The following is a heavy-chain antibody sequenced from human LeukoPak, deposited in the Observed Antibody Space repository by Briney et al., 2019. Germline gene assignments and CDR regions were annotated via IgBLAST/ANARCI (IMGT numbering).Heavy chain of an antibody. CDR3: ARGLLLWFGESSEAFDI. V-gene: IGHV3-48*03. Sequence: GGSLRLSCAASGFTFSSYEMNWVRQAPGKGLEWVSYTSSSGSTIYYADSVKGRFTISRDNAKNSLYLQMNSLRAEDTAVYYCARGLLLWFGESSEAFDIWGQGTMVTVSS. J-gene: IGHJ3*02. D-gene: IGHD3-10*01. CDR1: GFTFSSYE. CDR2: TSSSGSTI.